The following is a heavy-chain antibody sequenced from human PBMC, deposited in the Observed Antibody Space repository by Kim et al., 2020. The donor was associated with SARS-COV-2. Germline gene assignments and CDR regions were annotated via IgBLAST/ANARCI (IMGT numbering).Heavy chain of an antibody. D-gene: IGHD3-22*01. V-gene: IGHV3-9*01. J-gene: IGHJ4*02. CDR3: ARSSCTSGYCTFDY. Sequence: ADSVKGRFTISRDNAKNSLYLQMNSLRAEDTALYYCARSSCTSGYCTFDYWGQGTLVTVSS.